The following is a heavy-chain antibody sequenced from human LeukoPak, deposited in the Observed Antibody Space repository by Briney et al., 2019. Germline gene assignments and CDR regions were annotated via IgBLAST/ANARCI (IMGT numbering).Heavy chain of an antibody. V-gene: IGHV1-2*02. Sequence: ASVKVSCKASGYTFTGYYMHWVRQAPGQGLEWMGWINPNSGGTNYAQKFQGRVTMTRDTSISTAYMELSRLRSDDTAVYYCARGGNYYDSSGYYVFDYWGQGTLVTVSS. CDR1: GYTFTGYY. J-gene: IGHJ4*02. CDR2: INPNSGGT. D-gene: IGHD3-22*01. CDR3: ARGGNYYDSSGYYVFDY.